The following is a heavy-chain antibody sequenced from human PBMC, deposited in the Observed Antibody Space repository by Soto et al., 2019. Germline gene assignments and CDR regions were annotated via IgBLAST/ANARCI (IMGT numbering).Heavy chain of an antibody. CDR3: AISQDRGGRTTFIY. CDR1: GFTFDDNA. CDR2: INWKSDI. D-gene: IGHD3-16*01. J-gene: IGHJ4*02. Sequence: GGSLRLSCAVSGFTFDDNAMHWVRQAPEKGLEWVSGINWKSDIGYADSVKGLFTISRDNAENSLYLQMNSLRAEYTALYYCAISQDRGGRTTFIYWGQGTQVTDS. V-gene: IGHV3-9*01.